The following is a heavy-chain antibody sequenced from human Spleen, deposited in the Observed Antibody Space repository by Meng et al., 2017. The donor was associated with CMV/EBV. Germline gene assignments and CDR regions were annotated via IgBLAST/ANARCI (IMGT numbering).Heavy chain of an antibody. CDR2: INPSSGDT. CDR1: GYTFTDYF. Sequence: ASVKVSCKASGYTFTDYFIHWVRQAPGQGLEWMGWINPSSGDTNFAQKFQGRVTMTRDTSISTAYLELTRLTSDDTAVYYCARQEKYYYYYGLDVWGQGTTVTVSS. J-gene: IGHJ6*02. CDR3: ARQEKYYYYYGLDV. V-gene: IGHV1-2*02.